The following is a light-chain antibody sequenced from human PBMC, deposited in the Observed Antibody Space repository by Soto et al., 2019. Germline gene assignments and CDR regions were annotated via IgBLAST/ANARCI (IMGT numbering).Light chain of an antibody. CDR1: QSVTDN. Sequence: EIVMTQSPATLSVSPGERATLSCRASQSVTDNLAWYQQKPGQAPRLLIYGASTRYTGVPARFSGGGSETGFTRTISSLQSEDFAVSYCQQYKDWPRTFGQGTKVEIK. J-gene: IGKJ1*01. CDR2: GAS. CDR3: QQYKDWPRT. V-gene: IGKV3-15*01.